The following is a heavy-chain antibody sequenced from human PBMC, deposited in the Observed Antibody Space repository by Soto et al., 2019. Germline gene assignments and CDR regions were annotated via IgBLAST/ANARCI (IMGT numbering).Heavy chain of an antibody. CDR3: ARQGYSTTWYIPNLFDP. V-gene: IGHV4-39*01. J-gene: IGHJ5*02. CDR2: IHYSGNT. CDR1: VCSISSSSYF. Sequence: QMQLQESGPGLVKPSETLSLTCTVSVCSISSSSYFWGWIRQPPGKGLEWIGSIHYSGNTYYSPPLKSRVTISVDASRNQLSLKLSSVTAADTAVYYCARQGYSTTWYIPNLFDPWGQGRLVTVSP. D-gene: IGHD6-13*01.